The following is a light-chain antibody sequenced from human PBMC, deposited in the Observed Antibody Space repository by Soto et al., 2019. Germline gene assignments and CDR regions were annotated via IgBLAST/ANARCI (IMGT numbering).Light chain of an antibody. Sequence: DIEMTQSPSSLSAAVGDRVTITCRASQGISNFVAWYQQKPGKFPKLLIYGASTLQSGVTSRFSGSVSGTEFTLTISSLQPEDVATYYCLQYSSDPRAFGQGKRLEIK. J-gene: IGKJ5*01. CDR2: GAS. CDR3: LQYSSDPRA. CDR1: QGISNF. V-gene: IGKV1-27*01.